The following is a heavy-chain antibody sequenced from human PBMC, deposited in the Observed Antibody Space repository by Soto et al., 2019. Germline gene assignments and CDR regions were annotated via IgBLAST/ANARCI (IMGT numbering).Heavy chain of an antibody. J-gene: IGHJ4*02. CDR3: AREYSSAPDY. Sequence: QLQLQESGPGLVKPSETLSLTCTVSGGSISSSSYYWGWIRQPPGKGLEWIGSIYYSGSTFYSPSLRSRVTISVDTSKNPFSLRVSSVTAADTAVYYCAREYSSAPDYWGQGTLVTVSS. V-gene: IGHV4-39*02. CDR1: GGSISSSSYY. CDR2: IYYSGST. D-gene: IGHD6-25*01.